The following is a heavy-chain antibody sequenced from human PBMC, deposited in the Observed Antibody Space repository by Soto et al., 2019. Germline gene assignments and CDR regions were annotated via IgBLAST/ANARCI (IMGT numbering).Heavy chain of an antibody. CDR1: YY. Sequence: YYWGWIRQPPGKGLEWLSYSSSGGSSTFYADSVKGRFTVSRDNAKNSLYLQMNSLRDGDTAVYYCARSRVAGWDPFACWGQGTLVTVSS. D-gene: IGHD6-19*01. J-gene: IGHJ4*02. CDR3: ARSRVAGWDPFAC. V-gene: IGHV3-11*04. CDR2: SSSGGSST.